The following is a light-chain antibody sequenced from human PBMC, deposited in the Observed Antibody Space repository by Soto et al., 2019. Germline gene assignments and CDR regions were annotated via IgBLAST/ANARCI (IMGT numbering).Light chain of an antibody. CDR3: QQYNSYLYT. CDR1: QSISSW. CDR2: DAS. J-gene: IGKJ2*01. V-gene: IGKV1-5*01. Sequence: DIQITQSPSTLSASVGDRVTITCRARQSISSWLAWYQQKPGKAPKLLIYDASSLESGVPSRFSGSGSGTEFTLTISSLQPDDFATYYCQQYNSYLYTFGQGTKREIK.